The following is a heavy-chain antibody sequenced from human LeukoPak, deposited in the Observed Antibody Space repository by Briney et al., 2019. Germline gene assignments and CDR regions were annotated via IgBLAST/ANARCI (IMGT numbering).Heavy chain of an antibody. CDR3: ARDDILTGYSLL. J-gene: IGHJ4*02. CDR2: INPNSGGT. D-gene: IGHD3-9*01. Sequence: AASVKVSCKTSGYTFTVYYMHWVRQAPGQGLEWMGWINPNSGGTNYAQKFQGRVTMTRDTAISTAYMELSRLRSDDTAVYYCARDDILTGYSLLWGQGTLVTVSS. CDR1: GYTFTVYY. V-gene: IGHV1-2*02.